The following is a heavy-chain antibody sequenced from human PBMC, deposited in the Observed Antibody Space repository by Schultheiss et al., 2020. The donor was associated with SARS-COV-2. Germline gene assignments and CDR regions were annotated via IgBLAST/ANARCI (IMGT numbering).Heavy chain of an antibody. CDR1: GGTFSSYA. V-gene: IGHV1-69*13. CDR3: ARDRGLTDTAFDI. Sequence: SVKVSCKASGGTFSSYAISWVRQAPGQGLEWMGGIIPIFGTANYAQKFQGRVTITADETTSTANMELSSLRSEDTAVYYCARDRGLTDTAFDIWGQGTMVTVSS. J-gene: IGHJ3*02. D-gene: IGHD2-2*02. CDR2: IIPIFGTA.